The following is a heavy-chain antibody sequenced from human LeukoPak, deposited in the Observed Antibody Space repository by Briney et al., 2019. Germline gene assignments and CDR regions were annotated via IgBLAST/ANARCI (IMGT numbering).Heavy chain of an antibody. CDR1: GYTFTSYG. V-gene: IGHV1-18*01. Sequence: VASVKVSCKASGYTFTSYGFSWVRQAPGQGLEWMGWISPYSGNTNYAEKFQGRVTMTTDRPTSTAYMELRSLRSDDTALYYCARDRAMIRGNNYDFLTSYYTGWDYWGQGTLVTVSS. J-gene: IGHJ4*02. CDR2: ISPYSGNT. CDR3: ARDRAMIRGNNYDFLTSYYTGWDY. D-gene: IGHD3-9*01.